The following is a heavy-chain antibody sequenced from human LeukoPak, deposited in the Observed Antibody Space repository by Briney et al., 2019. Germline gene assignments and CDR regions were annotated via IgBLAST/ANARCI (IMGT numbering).Heavy chain of an antibody. D-gene: IGHD2-15*01. CDR3: ARGRYCSDGNCYNNWFDP. Sequence: ASVTVSCKASGYIFTDYYMHWVRQAPGQGPEWMGWINPNSGGTDYAQKFQGGVTMTRDTSINTAYMELSSLRSDDTAVYYCARGRYCSDGNCYNNWFDPWGQGTLVTVSS. CDR1: GYIFTDYY. CDR2: INPNSGGT. J-gene: IGHJ5*02. V-gene: IGHV1-2*02.